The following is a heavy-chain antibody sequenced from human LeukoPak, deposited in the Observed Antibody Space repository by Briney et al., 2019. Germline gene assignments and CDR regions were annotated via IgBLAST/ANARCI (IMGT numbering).Heavy chain of an antibody. CDR1: GFTFSSYS. Sequence: GGSVRLSCAASGFTFSSYSMNWVRQAPGKGLEWVSSISKSSSYIYYADSVKGRFTISRDNAKNSLYLQMNSLRAEDTAVYYCARAETDYDFWSGYYTRGDDAFDIWGQGTMVTVSS. J-gene: IGHJ3*02. D-gene: IGHD3-3*01. CDR2: ISKSSSYI. V-gene: IGHV3-21*01. CDR3: ARAETDYDFWSGYYTRGDDAFDI.